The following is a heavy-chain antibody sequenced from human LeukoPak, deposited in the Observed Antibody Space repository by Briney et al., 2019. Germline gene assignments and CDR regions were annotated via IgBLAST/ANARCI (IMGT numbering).Heavy chain of an antibody. J-gene: IGHJ5*02. D-gene: IGHD1-26*01. Sequence: GASVKVSCKASGYTFTSYYMHWARQAPGQGLEWMGIINPSGGSTSYAQKFQGRVTMTRDTSTSTVYMELSSLRSEDTAVYYCAREAFQIVGAMGWFDPWGQGTLVTVSS. CDR2: INPSGGST. CDR3: AREAFQIVGAMGWFDP. V-gene: IGHV1-46*01. CDR1: GYTFTSYY.